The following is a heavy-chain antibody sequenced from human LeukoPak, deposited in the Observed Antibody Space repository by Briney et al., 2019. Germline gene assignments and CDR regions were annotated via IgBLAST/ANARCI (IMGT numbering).Heavy chain of an antibody. V-gene: IGHV3-30*01. CDR2: ISYDGSNK. CDR1: GFIFSSYA. Sequence: GRSLRLSCAASGFIFSSYAMHWVRQAPGKGLEWVAVISYDGSNKYYADSVRGRFTISRDNSKNTLYLQMNSLRAEDTAVYYCARAAPTGYSSSWYAPPHYWGQGTLVTVSS. J-gene: IGHJ4*02. D-gene: IGHD6-13*01. CDR3: ARAAPTGYSSSWYAPPHY.